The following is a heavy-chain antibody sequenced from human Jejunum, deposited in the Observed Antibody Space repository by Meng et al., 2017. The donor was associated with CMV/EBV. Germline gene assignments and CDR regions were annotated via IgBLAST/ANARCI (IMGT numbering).Heavy chain of an antibody. J-gene: IGHJ4*02. CDR2: IRHDGSED. D-gene: IGHD2-15*01. CDR1: GFPFNIYD. V-gene: IGHV3-30*02. Sequence: QVQVVEAGGRVCQPGGSLRLSCVTSGFPFNIYDMHWVRQAPGKGLDWVTCIRHDGSEDFYVDSVKGRFTISRDNSKNTLYLQMNSLRVDDSALYYCTKGGFDSWGQGTLVTVSS. CDR3: TKGGFDS.